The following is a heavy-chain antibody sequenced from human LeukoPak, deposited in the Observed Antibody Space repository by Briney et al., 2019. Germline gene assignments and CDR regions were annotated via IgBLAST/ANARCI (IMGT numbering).Heavy chain of an antibody. J-gene: IGHJ4*02. V-gene: IGHV3-11*04. CDR2: ISSSGSTI. CDR1: GFTFSDYY. CDR3: ARAYYDTTAYYYAIDY. D-gene: IGHD3-22*01. Sequence: GGSLRLSCAASGFTFSDYYMSWIRQAPGKGLEWVSYISSSGSTIYYADSVKGRFTISRDNAKNSLYLQMNSLRAADTAVYYCARAYYDTTAYYYAIDYWGQGTLVTVSS.